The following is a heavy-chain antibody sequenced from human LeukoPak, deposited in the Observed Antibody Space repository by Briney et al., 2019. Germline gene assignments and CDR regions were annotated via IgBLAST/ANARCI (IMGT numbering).Heavy chain of an antibody. V-gene: IGHV3-15*01. CDR3: TTYGSGRKFDY. Sequence: GGSLRLPCAASGFTFSNAWMSWVRQAPGKGLEWVGRIKSKTDGGTTDYAAPVIGRFTIPSDDSTNTLYLQMNSLKSEHTAVYYCTTYGSGRKFDYWGQGILVTVSS. D-gene: IGHD3-10*01. CDR2: IKSKTDGGTT. J-gene: IGHJ4*02. CDR1: GFTFSNAW.